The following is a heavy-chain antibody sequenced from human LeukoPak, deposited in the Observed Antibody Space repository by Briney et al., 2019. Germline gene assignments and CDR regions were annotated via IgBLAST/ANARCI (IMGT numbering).Heavy chain of an antibody. V-gene: IGHV3-21*01. Sequence: GGSLRLSCAASGFTFSSYSMNWVHQAPGKGLEWVSSISSSSSYIYYADSVKGRFTISRDNAKNSLYLQMNSLRAEDTAVYYCARSPLGELTKIDYWGQGTLVTVSS. D-gene: IGHD3-16*01. CDR1: GFTFSSYS. CDR3: ARSPLGELTKIDY. CDR2: ISSSSSYI. J-gene: IGHJ4*02.